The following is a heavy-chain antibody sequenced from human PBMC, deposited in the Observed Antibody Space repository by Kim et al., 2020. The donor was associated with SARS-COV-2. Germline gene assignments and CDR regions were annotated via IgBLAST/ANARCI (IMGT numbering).Heavy chain of an antibody. CDR2: ISYDGSNK. Sequence: GGSLRLSCAASGFTFSSYGMHWVRQAPGKGLEWVAVISYDGSNKYYADSVKGRFTISRDNSKNTLYLQMNSLRAEDTAVYYCAKDTVAGPKAGRWYFDLWGRVTLVTVSS. CDR3: AKDTVAGPKAGRWYFDL. D-gene: IGHD6-19*01. V-gene: IGHV3-30*18. J-gene: IGHJ2*01. CDR1: GFTFSSYG.